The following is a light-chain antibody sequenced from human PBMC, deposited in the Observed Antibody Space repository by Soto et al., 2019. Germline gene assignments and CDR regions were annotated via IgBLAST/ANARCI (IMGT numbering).Light chain of an antibody. V-gene: IGKV1-5*01. Sequence: IQMTQSPSTLSASVGDRVTITCRASETINTWLAWYQQKPGKAPKLLIYDAYSLQSGGPSRFSGSGSGTEFTLTISRLQPEDSATYYCQQYKSYWTFGPGTKVEIK. CDR1: ETINTW. CDR3: QQYKSYWT. CDR2: DAY. J-gene: IGKJ1*01.